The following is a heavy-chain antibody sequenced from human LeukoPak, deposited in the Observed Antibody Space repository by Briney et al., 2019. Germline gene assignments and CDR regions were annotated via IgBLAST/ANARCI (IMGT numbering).Heavy chain of an antibody. CDR3: AKGILPSTNYYYGMDV. D-gene: IGHD5-18*01. Sequence: PGRSLRLSCAASGFTFSSYGMHWVRQAPGKGLEWVAVISYDGSNKYYADSVKGRFTISRDNSKNTLYLQMNSLRAEDTAVYYCAKGILPSTNYYYGMDVWGQGTTVTVSS. V-gene: IGHV3-30*18. CDR2: ISYDGSNK. J-gene: IGHJ6*02. CDR1: GFTFSSYG.